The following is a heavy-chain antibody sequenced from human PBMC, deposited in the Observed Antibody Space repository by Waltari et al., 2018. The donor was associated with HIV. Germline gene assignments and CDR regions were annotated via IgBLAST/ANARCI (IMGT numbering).Heavy chain of an antibody. CDR2: IRSKANSYAK. V-gene: IGHV3-73*01. CDR1: GFTFSGSA. Sequence: EVQLVESGGGLVQPGGSLKLSCAASGFTFSGSAMHWVRQASGKGLEWVGRIRSKANSYAKAYAASVKGRFTISRDDSKNTAYLQMNSLKTEDTAVYYCTRQVYCSSTSCFAIHYYYGMDVWGQGTTVTVSS. D-gene: IGHD2-2*01. J-gene: IGHJ6*02. CDR3: TRQVYCSSTSCFAIHYYYGMDV.